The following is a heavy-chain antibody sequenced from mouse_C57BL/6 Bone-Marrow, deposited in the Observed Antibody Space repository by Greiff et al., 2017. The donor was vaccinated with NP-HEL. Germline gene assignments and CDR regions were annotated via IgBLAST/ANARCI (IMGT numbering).Heavy chain of an antibody. D-gene: IGHD2-4*01. V-gene: IGHV1-61*01. J-gene: IGHJ2*01. CDR1: GYTFTSYW. CDR2: IYPSDSET. Sequence: VQLQQPGAELVRPGSSVKLSCKASGYTFTSYWMDWVKQRPGQGLEWIGNIYPSDSETHYNQKFKDKATLTVDKSSSTAYMQLSSLTSEDSAVYYCARSIYYEYGDYWGQGTTLTVSS. CDR3: ARSIYYEYGDY.